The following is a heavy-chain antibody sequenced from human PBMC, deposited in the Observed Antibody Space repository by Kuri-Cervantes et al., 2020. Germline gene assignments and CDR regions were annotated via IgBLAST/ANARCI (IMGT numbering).Heavy chain of an antibody. V-gene: IGHV3-30*03. CDR1: GFTFSSYG. J-gene: IGHJ4*02. CDR3: TSGYGDFDY. CDR2: ISYDGSNK. Sequence: GESLKISCAASGFTFSSYGMHWVRQAPGKGLEWVAVISYDGSNKYYADPVKGRFTISRDNSKNTLYQQMNILKTEDTAVYYCTSGYGDFDYWGQGTLVTVSS. D-gene: IGHD5-12*01.